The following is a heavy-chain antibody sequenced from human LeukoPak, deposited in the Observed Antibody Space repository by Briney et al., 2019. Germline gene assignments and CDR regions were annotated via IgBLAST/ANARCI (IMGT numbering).Heavy chain of an antibody. CDR1: GFTFSSYA. Sequence: GGSLRLSCAASGFTFSSYAMSWVRQAPGKGLEWVSTITGSSRSTYYADSVRGRFTISRDNSKNTLYLQMNSLTAEDPAVYYCAKDTPLTAYSPGWSGNSFDSWGQGTLVTVSS. D-gene: IGHD6-19*01. CDR2: ITGSSRST. V-gene: IGHV3-23*01. J-gene: IGHJ4*02. CDR3: AKDTPLTAYSPGWSGNSFDS.